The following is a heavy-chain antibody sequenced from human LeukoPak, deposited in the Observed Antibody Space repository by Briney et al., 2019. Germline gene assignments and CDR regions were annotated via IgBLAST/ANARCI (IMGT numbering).Heavy chain of an antibody. Sequence: ASVKVSCKASGYTFTSYGISWVRQAPGQGLEWRGWINPNSGGTNYAQKFQGRVTMTRDTSISTAYMELSRLRSDDTAVYYCARGGVWLFPSSFDYWGQGTLVTVSS. CDR2: INPNSGGT. D-gene: IGHD3-22*01. CDR1: GYTFTSYG. J-gene: IGHJ4*02. V-gene: IGHV1-2*02. CDR3: ARGGVWLFPSSFDY.